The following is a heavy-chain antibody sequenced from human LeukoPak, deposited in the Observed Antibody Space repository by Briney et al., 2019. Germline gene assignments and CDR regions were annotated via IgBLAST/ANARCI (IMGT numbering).Heavy chain of an antibody. CDR2: IYHSGST. D-gene: IGHD5-12*01. V-gene: IGHV4-4*02. CDR1: GGSINSSNW. Sequence: SETLSLTCAVSGGSINSSNWWSWVRQPPGKGLEWIGEIYHSGSTNYNPSLKSRVTISVDKSKNQFSLKLSSVTAADTAVYYCASGGGYSGYDYEDWFDPWGQGTLVTVSS. CDR3: ASGGGYSGYDYEDWFDP. J-gene: IGHJ5*02.